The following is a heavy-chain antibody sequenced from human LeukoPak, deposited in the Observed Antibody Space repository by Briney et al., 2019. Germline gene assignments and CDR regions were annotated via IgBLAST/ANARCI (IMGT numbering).Heavy chain of an antibody. CDR3: GKLTGYNWFDP. Sequence: GGSLRLSCAASGFTLSNAWMNWVRQAPGKGLEWVSYISSSGSTIYYADSVKGRFTISRDNAKNSLYLQMNSLRAEDTAVYYCGKLTGYNWFDPWGQGTLVTVSS. V-gene: IGHV3-48*04. J-gene: IGHJ5*02. D-gene: IGHD4/OR15-4a*01. CDR1: GFTLSNAW. CDR2: ISSSGSTI.